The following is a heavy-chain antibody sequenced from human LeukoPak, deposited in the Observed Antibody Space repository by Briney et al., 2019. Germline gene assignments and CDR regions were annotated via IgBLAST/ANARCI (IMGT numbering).Heavy chain of an antibody. D-gene: IGHD3-10*01. CDR2: ISGSGGGT. CDR1: GFTFSTHA. V-gene: IGHV3-23*01. CDR3: AKLFYSSGMYHFDY. J-gene: IGHJ4*02. Sequence: PGGSLRLSCAPSGFTFSTHAMSWVRQAPGKGLAWVSTISGSGGGTYYADSVKGRFTISRDNSNNTLYLQMNSLRAEDTAVFYCAKLFYSSGMYHFDYWGQGTLVTVSS.